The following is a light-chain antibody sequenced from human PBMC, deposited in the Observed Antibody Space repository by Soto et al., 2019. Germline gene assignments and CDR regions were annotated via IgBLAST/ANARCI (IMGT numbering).Light chain of an antibody. CDR3: PQRSNWQGYT. V-gene: IGKV3-11*01. CDR1: QSVSSY. J-gene: IGKJ2*01. Sequence: EIVLTQSPATLSLSPGERATLSCRASQSVSSYLAWYQQKPGQAPRLLIYDASNRATGIPARFSGSGSGTEFTLTISSLEPEDFAVYYCPQRSNWQGYTFGQGTKLEIK. CDR2: DAS.